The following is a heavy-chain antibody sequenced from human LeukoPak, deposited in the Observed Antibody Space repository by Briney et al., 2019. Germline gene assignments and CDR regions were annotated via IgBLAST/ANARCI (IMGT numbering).Heavy chain of an antibody. D-gene: IGHD1-26*01. V-gene: IGHV6-1*01. CDR1: GDSVSSNSAV. CDR3: ARWDQAFDY. Sequence: SQTLSLTCAISGDSVSSNSAVWNWIRQSPSRGLEWLGRTYYRSKWSNNYAVSVKSRIIINPDTSENQFSLQLNSVTPEDTAVYYCARWDQAFDYWGQGTLVTVSS. CDR2: TYYRSKWSN. J-gene: IGHJ4*02.